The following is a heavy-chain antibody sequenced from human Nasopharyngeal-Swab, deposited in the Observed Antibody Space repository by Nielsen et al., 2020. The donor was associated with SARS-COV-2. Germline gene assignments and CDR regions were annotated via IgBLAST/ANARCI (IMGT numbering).Heavy chain of an antibody. J-gene: IGHJ5*02. V-gene: IGHV3-30-3*01. CDR1: GFTFSSYA. Sequence: GESLKISCAASGFTFSSYAMHWVRQAPGKGLEWVAVISCDGSNKYYADSVKGRFTISRDNSKNTLYLQMNSLRAEDTAVYYCAREQGFDPWGQGTLVTVSS. CDR3: AREQGFDP. CDR2: ISCDGSNK.